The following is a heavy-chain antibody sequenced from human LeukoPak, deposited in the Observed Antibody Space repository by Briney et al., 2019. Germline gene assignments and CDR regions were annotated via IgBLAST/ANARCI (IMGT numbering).Heavy chain of an antibody. D-gene: IGHD5-18*01. J-gene: IGHJ4*02. CDR2: IYYSGST. Sequence: SETLSLTCAVSGGSISSSSYYWGWIRQPPGKGLEWIGSIYYSGSTYYNPSLKSRVTISVDTSKNQFSLKLSSVTAADTAVYYCARYRGYSYAGRHYFDYWGQGTLVTVSS. CDR3: ARYRGYSYAGRHYFDY. CDR1: GGSISSSSYY. V-gene: IGHV4-39*01.